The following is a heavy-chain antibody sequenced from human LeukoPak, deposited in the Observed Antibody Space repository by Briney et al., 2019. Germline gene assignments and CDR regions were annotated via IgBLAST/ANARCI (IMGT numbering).Heavy chain of an antibody. CDR2: IYHSGST. CDR3: AREGAPRNWNFGYNWFDP. CDR1: GGSISSSNW. Sequence: PSETLSLTCAVSGGSISSSNWWSWVRQPPGKGLEWIGEIYHSGSTNYNPSLKSRVTMSVDTSKNQFSLKLSSVTAADTAVYYCAREGAPRNWNFGYNWFDPWGQGTLVTVSS. V-gene: IGHV4-4*02. J-gene: IGHJ5*02. D-gene: IGHD1-7*01.